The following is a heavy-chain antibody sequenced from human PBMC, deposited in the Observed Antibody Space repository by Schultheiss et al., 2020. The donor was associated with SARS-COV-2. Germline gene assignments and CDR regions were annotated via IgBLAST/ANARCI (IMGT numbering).Heavy chain of an antibody. Sequence: SQTLSLTCTVSGGSVSSGNYYWSWIRQPPGKGLELIGYVYYNGNTNYNPSLKSRVTISVDTSKNQFSLKLSSVTAADTAVYYCARVQFVDYVADYWGQGTLVTVSS. CDR2: VYYNGNT. D-gene: IGHD4-17*01. CDR1: GGSVSSGNYY. V-gene: IGHV4-61*01. J-gene: IGHJ4*02. CDR3: ARVQFVDYVADY.